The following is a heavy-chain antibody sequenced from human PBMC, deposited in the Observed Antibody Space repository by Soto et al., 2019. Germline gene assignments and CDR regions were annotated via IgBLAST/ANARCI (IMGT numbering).Heavy chain of an antibody. J-gene: IGHJ4*02. D-gene: IGHD6-19*01. V-gene: IGHV1-18*01. CDR2: ISAYNGNT. CDR1: GYTFTSYG. Sequence: ASVKVSCKASGYTFTSYGISWVRQAPGQGLEWMGWISAYNGNTNYAQKLQGRVTMTTDTSTSTAYMELRSLRSDDTAVYDCAREMAVAGTGDDWGQGTLVTVSS. CDR3: AREMAVAGTGDD.